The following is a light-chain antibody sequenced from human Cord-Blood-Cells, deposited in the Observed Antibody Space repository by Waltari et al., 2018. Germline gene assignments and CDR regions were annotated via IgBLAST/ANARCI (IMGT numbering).Light chain of an antibody. J-gene: IGLJ2*01. CDR2: DVS. V-gene: IGLV2-11*01. CDR1: SSDVGGYNY. CDR3: CSYAGSYVV. Sequence: QSALTQPRSGSGSPGQSVTIPCTGTSSDVGGYNYVSWYQQHPGKAPKLMIYDVSKRPSGVPDRFSGSKSGNTASLTISGLQAEDEADYYCCSYAGSYVVFGGGTKLTVL.